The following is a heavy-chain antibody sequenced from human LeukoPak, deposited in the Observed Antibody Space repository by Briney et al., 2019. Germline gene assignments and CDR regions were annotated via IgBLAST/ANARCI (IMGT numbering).Heavy chain of an antibody. J-gene: IGHJ4*02. CDR3: ARHDERWLQSSFDY. V-gene: IGHV4-39*01. D-gene: IGHD5-24*01. Sequence: PSETLSLTCTVSGGSISSSSYYWGWIRQPPGKGLEWIGSIYYSGSTYYNPSLKSRVTISVDTSKNQFSLKLSSVTAADTAVYYCARHDERWLQSSFDYWGQGTLVTVSS. CDR1: GGSISSSSYY. CDR2: IYYSGST.